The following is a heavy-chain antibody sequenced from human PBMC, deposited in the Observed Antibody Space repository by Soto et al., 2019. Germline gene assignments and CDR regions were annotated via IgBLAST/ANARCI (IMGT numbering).Heavy chain of an antibody. V-gene: IGHV4-34*01. CDR2: IKDGGRT. D-gene: IGHD5-12*01. CDR1: GGSLSGYY. CDR3: ARGQEGVVATH. Sequence: QVQLQQWGAGLLKPSETLSLNCAVNGGSLSGYYWSWIRQPPGKGLEWIGQIKDGGRTNYSPSLKSRAPISSDTSNIQFSLRLYSVTAAYTGVYYCARGQEGVVATHWDQGTLVIVSS. J-gene: IGHJ4*02.